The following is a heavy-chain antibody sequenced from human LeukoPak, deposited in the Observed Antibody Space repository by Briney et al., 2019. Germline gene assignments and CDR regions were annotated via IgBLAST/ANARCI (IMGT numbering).Heavy chain of an antibody. D-gene: IGHD5-18*01. CDR2: IRSKAYGGTP. Sequence: GGSLRLSCTASGFTFGDYAMSWVRQAPGKGLEWVGFIRSKAYGGTPEYAASVKGRFTISRDDSKSIAYLQMNSLKSEDTAVYYCVRVVTRVIFDYWGQGTLVTVSS. CDR1: GFTFGDYA. CDR3: VRVVTRVIFDY. J-gene: IGHJ4*02. V-gene: IGHV3-49*04.